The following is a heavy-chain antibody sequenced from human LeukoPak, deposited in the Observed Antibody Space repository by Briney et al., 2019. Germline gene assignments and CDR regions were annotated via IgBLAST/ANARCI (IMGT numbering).Heavy chain of an antibody. V-gene: IGHV3-21*01. J-gene: IGHJ4*02. Sequence: GGSLRLSCAASGFTFSSYSMNWVREAPRKGLEWVSSISSSSSYIYYADSVKGRFTISRDNAKNSLYLQMNSLRAEDTAVYYCARVFMEQLAGPLDYWGQGTLVTVSS. CDR1: GFTFSSYS. CDR3: ARVFMEQLAGPLDY. D-gene: IGHD6-6*01. CDR2: ISSSSSYI.